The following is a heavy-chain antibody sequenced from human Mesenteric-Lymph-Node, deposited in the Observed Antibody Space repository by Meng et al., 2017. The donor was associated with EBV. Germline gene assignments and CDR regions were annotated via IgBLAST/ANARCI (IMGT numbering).Heavy chain of an antibody. CDR2: IHFRGST. D-gene: IGHD4-17*01. J-gene: IGHJ5*02. Sequence: QVQLQQWGTRLLKPSGTLSLTCAVSXXSISSSNWWSWVRQPPGKGLEWIGEIHFRGSTNYNPALKSRVTMSVDKSKNQLSLKLISVTAADTAVYFCARGPPIVAKIDDYGEPSRGEGEIGPWGQGGLVTVSS. CDR3: ARGPPIVAKIDDYGEPSRGEGEIGP. V-gene: IGHV4-4*02. CDR1: XXSISSSNW.